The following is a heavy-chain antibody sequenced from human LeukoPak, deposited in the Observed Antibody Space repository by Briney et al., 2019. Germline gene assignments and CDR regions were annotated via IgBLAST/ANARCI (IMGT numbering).Heavy chain of an antibody. D-gene: IGHD2-15*01. Sequence: PAETLSLTCNVSGGSVSSSCYSWGWIRQPPGKGLEWIGSMYYSGSAHYNLSLKSRVNMSVDTSKNQFSLKVSSVTAADTAIYFCASDTTYSIDDWGQGTLVTVSS. CDR2: MYYSGSA. J-gene: IGHJ4*01. CDR3: ASDTTYSIDD. CDR1: GGSVSSSCYS. V-gene: IGHV4-39*01.